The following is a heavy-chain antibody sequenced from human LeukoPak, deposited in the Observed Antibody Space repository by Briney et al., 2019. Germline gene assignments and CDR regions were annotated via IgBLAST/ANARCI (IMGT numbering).Heavy chain of an antibody. V-gene: IGHV4-59*01. D-gene: IGHD1-26*01. Sequence: KPSETLSLTCTVSGDSISSYYWNWIRQPPGKGLEWIGCIYYSGTTNYNPSLKSRATISVDTSKNQFSLKLSSVTVADTAVYYCARGDGRYSAEFDYWGQGALVTVSS. CDR3: ARGDGRYSAEFDY. CDR2: IYYSGTT. J-gene: IGHJ4*02. CDR1: GDSISSYY.